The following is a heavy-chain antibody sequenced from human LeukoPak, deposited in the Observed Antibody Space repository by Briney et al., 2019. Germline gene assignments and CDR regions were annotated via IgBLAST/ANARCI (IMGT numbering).Heavy chain of an antibody. CDR3: AKEEVISGNHGVYFDY. CDR1: GFTCRSYG. J-gene: IGHJ4*02. V-gene: IGHV3-30*02. D-gene: IGHD3-22*01. CDR2: IRYDGNSN. Sequence: GGSLRLSCAASGFTCRSYGMHRVRQAPGKGLEWVAFIRYDGNSNYYADSVKGRFTISRDNSRSTLYLQMNSLRAEDTAVYYCAKEEVISGNHGVYFDYWGQGTLVTVSS.